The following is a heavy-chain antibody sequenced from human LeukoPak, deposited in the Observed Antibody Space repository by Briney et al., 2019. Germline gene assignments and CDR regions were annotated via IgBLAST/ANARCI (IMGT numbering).Heavy chain of an antibody. J-gene: IGHJ4*02. D-gene: IGHD6-19*01. Sequence: GGSLRLSCAASGFTVSSNYMSWVRQAPGEGLEWVSVIYTGGSTYYADSVKGRFTISRDNSKNTLYLQMNSLRAEDTAVYYCARGPLMDVAVAADYWGQGTLVTVSS. V-gene: IGHV3-53*01. CDR3: ARGPLMDVAVAADY. CDR2: IYTGGST. CDR1: GFTVSSNY.